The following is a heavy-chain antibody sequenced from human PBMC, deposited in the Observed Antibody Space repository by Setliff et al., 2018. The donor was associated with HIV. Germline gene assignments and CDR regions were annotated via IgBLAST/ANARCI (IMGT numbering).Heavy chain of an antibody. J-gene: IGHJ2*01. V-gene: IGHV4-4*07. CDR3: ARDWVTRSNYYGSGSPWYFDF. Sequence: PSETLSLTGTVSGDSIGDYYWNWIRQPAGKGLEWIGRVYASAYSNYNPSLKSRVTMSVDTSQNQFSLKLRSVNAADTAVYYCARDWVTRSNYYGSGSPWYFDFWGRGILVTVSS. CDR1: GDSIGDYY. CDR2: VYASAYS. D-gene: IGHD3-10*01.